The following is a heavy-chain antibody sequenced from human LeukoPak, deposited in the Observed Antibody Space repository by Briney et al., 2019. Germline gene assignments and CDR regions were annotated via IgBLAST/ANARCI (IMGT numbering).Heavy chain of an antibody. CDR1: GSTFTNNF. Sequence: GGSLRLSCAASGSTFTNNFMSWVCQVPGKGLEWVSSISRGGSPIFYADSVRGRFTTSRDNAKKSLFLQMTSLRAEDTAVYYCTRVSWRGEIFWGQGTLVSVSS. J-gene: IGHJ4*02. V-gene: IGHV3-48*04. CDR3: TRVSWRGEIF. D-gene: IGHD3-3*01. CDR2: ISRGGSPI.